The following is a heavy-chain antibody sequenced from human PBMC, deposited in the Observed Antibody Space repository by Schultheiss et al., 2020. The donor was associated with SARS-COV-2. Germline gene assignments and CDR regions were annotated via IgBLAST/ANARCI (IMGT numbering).Heavy chain of an antibody. CDR1: GFTFSSYG. Sequence: GGSLRLSCAASGFTFSSYGMHWVRQAPGKGLEWVAVISYDGSNKYYADSVKGRFTISRDNSKNTLYLQMNSLRAEDTAVYYCARAHITIFGVVKFDAFDIWGQGTMVTVSS. D-gene: IGHD3-3*01. V-gene: IGHV3-30*03. CDR3: ARAHITIFGVVKFDAFDI. CDR2: ISYDGSNK. J-gene: IGHJ3*02.